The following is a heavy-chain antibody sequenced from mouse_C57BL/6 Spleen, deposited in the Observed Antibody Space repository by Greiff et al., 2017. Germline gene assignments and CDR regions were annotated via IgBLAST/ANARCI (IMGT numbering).Heavy chain of an antibody. D-gene: IGHD2-4*01. V-gene: IGHV1-15*01. CDR3: TREDYDYDGFAY. CDR2: IDPETGGT. CDR1: GYTFTDYE. J-gene: IGHJ3*01. Sequence: FQLQQSGAELVRPGASVTLSCKASGYTFTDYEMHWVKQTPVHGLDWIGAIDPETGGTAYNQKFKGKAILTADKSSSTAYMELRSRTSEDSAVYYCTREDYDYDGFAYWGQGTLVTVSA.